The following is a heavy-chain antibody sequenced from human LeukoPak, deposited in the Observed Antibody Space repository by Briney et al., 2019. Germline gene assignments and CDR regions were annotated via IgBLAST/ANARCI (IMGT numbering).Heavy chain of an antibody. J-gene: IGHJ4*02. CDR1: GFTFSSYS. V-gene: IGHV3-21*01. CDR2: ISSSSSYI. CDR3: AKWTYGGNSGFFDY. D-gene: IGHD4-23*01. Sequence: PGGSLRLSCAASGFTFSSYSMNWVRQAPGKGLEWVSSISSSSSYIYYADSVKGRFTISRDNAKNSLYLQMNSLRAEDTAVYYCAKWTYGGNSGFFDYWGQGTLVTVSS.